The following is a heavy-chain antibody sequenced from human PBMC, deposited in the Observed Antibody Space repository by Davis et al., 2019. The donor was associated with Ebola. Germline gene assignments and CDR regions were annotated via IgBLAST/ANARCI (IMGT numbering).Heavy chain of an antibody. Sequence: ASVKVSCKASGYTFSDTYMHWVRQAPGQRLEWMGWINPNNGGTHYAQTFQGRITVTRDTSINTAYVELSRLTSDDTAVFYCARQIRRDFDLWGRGTLVTVSS. CDR3: ARQIRRDFDL. CDR2: INPNNGGT. J-gene: IGHJ2*01. CDR1: GYTFSDTY. V-gene: IGHV1-2*02.